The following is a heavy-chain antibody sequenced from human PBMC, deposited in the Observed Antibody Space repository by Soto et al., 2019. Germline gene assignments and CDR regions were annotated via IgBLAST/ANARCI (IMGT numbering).Heavy chain of an antibody. D-gene: IGHD2-15*01. CDR2: IYYRGST. CDR1: GDSITSGTYY. V-gene: IGHV4-31*03. CDR3: ARRYCSGGSCYFDY. J-gene: IGHJ4*02. Sequence: SETLSLTCSVSGDSITSGTYYWSWVRQQPGKGLEWISYIYYRGSTYYNPSLKSRVSTSVDTSKNQFSLKLNSVTAADTAVYYCARRYCSGGSCYFDYWGQGTLVTVSS.